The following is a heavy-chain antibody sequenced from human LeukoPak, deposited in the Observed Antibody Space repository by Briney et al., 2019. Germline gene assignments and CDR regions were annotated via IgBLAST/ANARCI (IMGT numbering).Heavy chain of an antibody. D-gene: IGHD1-14*01. Sequence: PSETLSLTCTVSGGSLSSYYWSWIRQPPGKGLEWIGYIDYSGTTKYNPSLRSRVTISVDTSKNQFSLKLSSVTAADTAVYYCARHSVYIWVDEFDYWGQGTLVTVSS. V-gene: IGHV4-59*08. CDR3: ARHSVYIWVDEFDY. CDR2: IDYSGTT. J-gene: IGHJ4*02. CDR1: GGSLSSYY.